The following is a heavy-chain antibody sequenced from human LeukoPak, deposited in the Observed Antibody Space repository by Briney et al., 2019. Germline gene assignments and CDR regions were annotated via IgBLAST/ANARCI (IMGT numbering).Heavy chain of an antibody. Sequence: GGSLRLSCAASGFTFSDYYMSWIRQAPGKGLEWVSYISSSGSTIYYADSVKGRFTISRDNAKNSLYLQMNSLRAEDTAVYYCARDSSGSYPRSGFFDYWDQGTLVTVSS. CDR3: ARDSSGSYPRSGFFDY. CDR1: GFTFSDYY. V-gene: IGHV3-11*04. D-gene: IGHD1-26*01. J-gene: IGHJ4*02. CDR2: ISSSGSTI.